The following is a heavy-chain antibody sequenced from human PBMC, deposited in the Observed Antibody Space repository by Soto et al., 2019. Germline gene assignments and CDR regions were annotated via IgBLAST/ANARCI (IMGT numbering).Heavy chain of an antibody. CDR2: INPSGGST. D-gene: IGHD3-16*01. CDR1: GGTFTSYY. V-gene: IGHV1-46*01. J-gene: IGHJ4*02. Sequence: ASVKVSCKASGGTFTSYYMHWVRQAPGQGLEWMGIINPSGGSTSYAQKFQGRVTMTRDTSTSTVYMELSSMRSEDTAVYYCARDRVHYDFDYWGQGTLVTVSS. CDR3: ARDRVHYDFDY.